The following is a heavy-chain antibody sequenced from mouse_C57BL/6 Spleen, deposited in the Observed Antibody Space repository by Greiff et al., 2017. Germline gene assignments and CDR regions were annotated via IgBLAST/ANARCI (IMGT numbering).Heavy chain of an antibody. V-gene: IGHV2-2*01. CDR2: IWSGGST. CDR1: GFSLTSYG. CDR3: ARNLYDGYYPYAMDY. Sequence: VQLQQSGPGLVQPSQSLSITCTVSGFSLTSYGVHWVRQSPGKGLEWLGVIWSGGSTDYNAAFISRLSISKDNSKSQVFFKMNSLQADDTAIYYCARNLYDGYYPYAMDYWGQGTSVTVSS. J-gene: IGHJ4*01. D-gene: IGHD2-3*01.